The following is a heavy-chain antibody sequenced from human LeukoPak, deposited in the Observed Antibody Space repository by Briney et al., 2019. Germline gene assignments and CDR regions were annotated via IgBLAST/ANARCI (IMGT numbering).Heavy chain of an antibody. CDR1: GDTVSELS. V-gene: IGHV1-24*01. CDR2: FDPEEVET. Sequence: ASVKVSCKVHGDTVSELSIHWLRQVPGKGLEWMGGFDPEEVETVYAQKFQRRVTMTEDTSTDTVHMDLSSLRSDDTAFYYCATTEATAAIERGEGTFEIWGQGTMVIVSS. J-gene: IGHJ3*02. D-gene: IGHD6-13*01. CDR3: ATTEATAAIERGEGTFEI.